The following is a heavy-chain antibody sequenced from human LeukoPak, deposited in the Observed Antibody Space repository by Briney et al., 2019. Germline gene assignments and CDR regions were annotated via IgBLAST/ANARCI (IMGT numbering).Heavy chain of an antibody. J-gene: IGHJ6*02. Sequence: GESLKISCKGSGYRFTSYWISWVRQMPGKGLEWMGRIDPSDSYTNYSPSFQGHVTISADKSISTAYLQWSSLKASDTAMYYCARHGCSSTSCYWDYYYGMDVWGQGTTVTVSS. V-gene: IGHV5-10-1*01. CDR2: IDPSDSYT. CDR3: ARHGCSSTSCYWDYYYGMDV. CDR1: GYRFTSYW. D-gene: IGHD2-2*01.